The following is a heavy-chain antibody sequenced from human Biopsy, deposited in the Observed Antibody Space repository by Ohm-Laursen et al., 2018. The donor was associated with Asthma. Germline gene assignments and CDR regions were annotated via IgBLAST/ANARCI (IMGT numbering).Heavy chain of an antibody. V-gene: IGHV1-46*02. D-gene: IGHD2-8*01. Sequence: ASVKVSCKASGFSFDNYFMHWVRQAPCQGLEWMGIINPSGAGTRYAEKFKGRLIVSRDASTSTAFMELRSLRSDDTAIYFCARARETTNYGDSDFDIWGQGTLITVSS. CDR1: GFSFDNYF. CDR3: ARARETTNYGDSDFDI. J-gene: IGHJ4*02. CDR2: INPSGAGT.